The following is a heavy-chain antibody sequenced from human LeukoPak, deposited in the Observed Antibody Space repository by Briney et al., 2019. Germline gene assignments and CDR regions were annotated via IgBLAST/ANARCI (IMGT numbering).Heavy chain of an antibody. D-gene: IGHD4-17*01. V-gene: IGHV4-39*01. CDR1: GGSISSSSYY. J-gene: IGHJ3*02. CDR3: ASTLRRRAFDI. Sequence: SETLSLTCTLSGGSISSSSYYWGWIRKPPGKGLEWIGSIYYSGSTYYDPYLKSRVTISVDTSKNQFSLKLSSVTAADTAVYYCASTLRRRAFDIWGQGTMVTVSS. CDR2: IYYSGST.